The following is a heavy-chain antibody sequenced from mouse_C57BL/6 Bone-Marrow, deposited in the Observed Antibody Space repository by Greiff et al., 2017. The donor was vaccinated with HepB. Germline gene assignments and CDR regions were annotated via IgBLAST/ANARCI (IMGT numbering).Heavy chain of an antibody. CDR3: ARTWISSYAMDY. Sequence: QVQLQQPGTELVKPGASVKLSCKASGYTFTSYWMHWVKQRPGQGLEWIGNINPSNGGTNYNEKFKSKATLTVDKSSSTAYMQLSSLTSEDSAVYDGARTWISSYAMDYWGQGTSVTVSS. CDR1: GYTFTSYW. V-gene: IGHV1-53*01. J-gene: IGHJ4*01. CDR2: INPSNGGT. D-gene: IGHD1-3*01.